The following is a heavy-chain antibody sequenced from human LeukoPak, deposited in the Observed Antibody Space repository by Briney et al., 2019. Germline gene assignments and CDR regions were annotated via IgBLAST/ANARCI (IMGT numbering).Heavy chain of an antibody. CDR1: GYTFTGYY. CDR3: ATGAPESVSSSWYGSWIDY. D-gene: IGHD6-13*01. Sequence: ASVKVSCKASGYTFTGYYMHWVRQVPGQGLEWMGRINPNSGGTNYAQKFQGRVTMTRDTSISTAYMELSSLRSEDTAVYYCATGAPESVSSSWYGSWIDYWGQGTLVTVSS. V-gene: IGHV1-2*06. CDR2: INPNSGGT. J-gene: IGHJ4*02.